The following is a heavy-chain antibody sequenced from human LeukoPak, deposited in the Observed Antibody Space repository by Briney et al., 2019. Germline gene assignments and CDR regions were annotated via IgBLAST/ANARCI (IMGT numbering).Heavy chain of an antibody. J-gene: IGHJ4*02. D-gene: IGHD6-19*01. V-gene: IGHV3-21*01. CDR3: AKDLYSGEYYFDY. Sequence: GGSLRLSCAASGFTFSSYSMNWVRQAPGKGLEWVSSISSSSSYIYYADSVKGRFTISRDNAKNSLYLQMNSLRAEDTAVYYCAKDLYSGEYYFDYWGQGTLVTVSS. CDR2: ISSSSSYI. CDR1: GFTFSSYS.